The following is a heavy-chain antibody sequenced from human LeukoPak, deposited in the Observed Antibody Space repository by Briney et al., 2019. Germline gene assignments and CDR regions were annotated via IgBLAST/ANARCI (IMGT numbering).Heavy chain of an antibody. Sequence: GSLRLSCAASGFTFRGYWMGWVRQTPGKGLEWLANINEDGSTTYYVDSVRGRFTISRNNADNSLYLQMNSLRAEDTAVYYCARDATRGGDFDSWGQGTLVTVSS. D-gene: IGHD2-15*01. CDR3: ARDATRGGDFDS. V-gene: IGHV3-7*01. J-gene: IGHJ4*02. CDR2: INEDGSTT. CDR1: GFTFRGYW.